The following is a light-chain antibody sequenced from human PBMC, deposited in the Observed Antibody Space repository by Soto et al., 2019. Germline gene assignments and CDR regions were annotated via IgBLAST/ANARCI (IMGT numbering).Light chain of an antibody. CDR1: QSVSSN. V-gene: IGKV3-15*01. CDR3: QQYNNSPFS. CDR2: AAS. J-gene: IGKJ5*01. Sequence: EIVMTQSPATLSVSTGERATLSCRASQSVSSNLAWYQQKPGQAPRLLIYAASTRATGIPARFSGSGSGTEFTLTISSLEPEDFAVYFCQQYNNSPFSFGQGTRLQIK.